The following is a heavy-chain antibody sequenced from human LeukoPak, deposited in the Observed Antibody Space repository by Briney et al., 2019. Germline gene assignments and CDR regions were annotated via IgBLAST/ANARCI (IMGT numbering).Heavy chain of an antibody. V-gene: IGHV5-51*01. D-gene: IGHD3-22*01. J-gene: IGHJ4*02. CDR3: ARHPGGYYYDVVS. CDR2: IYPGDSDT. Sequence: RGESLKISCKGSGYSFTNYWIGWVRQMPGKGLEWMGIIYPGDSDTRYSPSFQGQVTISADKSISTAYLQWSSLKASDTAIYYCARHPGGYYYDVVSWGQGTLVTVSS. CDR1: GYSFTNYW.